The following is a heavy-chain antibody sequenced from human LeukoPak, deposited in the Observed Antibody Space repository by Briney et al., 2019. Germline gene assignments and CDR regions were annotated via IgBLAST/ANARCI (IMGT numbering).Heavy chain of an antibody. V-gene: IGHV3-74*01. J-gene: IGHJ4*02. Sequence: GGSLRLSCAASGLTFNKYSMNWVRQAPGKGLVWVSRINSDGSSTSYADSVKGRFTISRDNAKNTLYLQMNSLRAEDTAVYYCARDHREGEIYWGQGTLVTVSS. CDR3: ARDHREGEIY. CDR2: INSDGSST. CDR1: GLTFNKYS. D-gene: IGHD3-16*01.